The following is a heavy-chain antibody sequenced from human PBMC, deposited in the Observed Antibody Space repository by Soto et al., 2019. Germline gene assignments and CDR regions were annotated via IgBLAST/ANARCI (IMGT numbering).Heavy chain of an antibody. CDR1: GGSISSGDYY. CDR2: IYYSGST. D-gene: IGHD3-22*01. J-gene: IGHJ4*02. Sequence: TLSLTCTVSGGSISSGDYYWSWIRQPPGKGLEWIGYIYYSGSTYYNPPLKSRVTISVDTSKNQFSLKLSSVTAADTAVYYCAPSDISPYDRPPLDYGGQGTLVTVFS. V-gene: IGHV4-30-4*01. CDR3: APSDISPYDRPPLDY.